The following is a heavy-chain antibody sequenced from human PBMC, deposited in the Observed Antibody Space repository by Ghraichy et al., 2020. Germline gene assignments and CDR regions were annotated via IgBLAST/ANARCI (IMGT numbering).Heavy chain of an antibody. Sequence: GGSLRLSCAASGFTFSNYGMSWVRQAPGKGLEWVACINAGASKTFYAESVEGRFTISRDNSKTTLYLQMNSLRAEDTAVYFCTKKSMYPEYFQQWGQGTLVTVYS. D-gene: IGHD2-8*01. V-gene: IGHV3-23*01. CDR1: GFTFSNYG. CDR2: INAGASKT. CDR3: TKKSMYPEYFQQ. J-gene: IGHJ1*01.